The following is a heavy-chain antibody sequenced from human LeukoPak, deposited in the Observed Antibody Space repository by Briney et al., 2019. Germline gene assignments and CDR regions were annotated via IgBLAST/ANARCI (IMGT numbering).Heavy chain of an antibody. CDR3: ARDRRVRGVTEKYYYYMDV. Sequence: ASVKVSCKASGYTFTGYYMHWVRQAPGQGLEWMGWINPNSGGTNYAQKFQGRVTMTRDTSISTAYMELSRLRSDDTAVYYCARDRRVRGVTEKYYYYMDVWGKGTTVTVFS. CDR1: GYTFTGYY. D-gene: IGHD3-10*01. CDR2: INPNSGGT. J-gene: IGHJ6*03. V-gene: IGHV1-2*02.